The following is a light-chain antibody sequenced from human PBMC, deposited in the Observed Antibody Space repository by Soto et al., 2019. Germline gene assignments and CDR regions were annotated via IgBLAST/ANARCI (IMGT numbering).Light chain of an antibody. CDR2: EGT. J-gene: IGLJ3*02. CDR3: HSYARSTLV. Sequence: QSALTQSASVSGSPGQSITISSTGTRREFGTYSVVSWYQLHPGKAPKLLIYEGTKRPSGVSNRFSASESGNTASLTISGLQAEDEAVYYCHSYARSTLVFGGGTKLTVL. CDR1: RREFGTYSV. V-gene: IGLV2-23*01.